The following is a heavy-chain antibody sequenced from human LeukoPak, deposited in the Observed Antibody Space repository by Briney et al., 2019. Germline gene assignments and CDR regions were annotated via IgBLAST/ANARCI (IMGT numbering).Heavy chain of an antibody. D-gene: IGHD1-7*01. CDR1: GGTFSNYA. J-gene: IGHJ4*02. CDR3: ARDGSLTRTPLSLSFDY. Sequence: ASVKVSCKASGGTFSNYAISWVRQAPGQGLEWMGRIIPILGIARYAQKFQGRVTVTADKSTSRAYMELSSLRSEDTAVYYCARDGSLTRTPLSLSFDYWGQGTLVTVSS. CDR2: IIPILGIA. V-gene: IGHV1-69*04.